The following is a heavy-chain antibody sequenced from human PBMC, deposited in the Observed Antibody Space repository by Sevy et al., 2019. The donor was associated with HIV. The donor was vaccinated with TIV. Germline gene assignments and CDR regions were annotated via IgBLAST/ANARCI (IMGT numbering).Heavy chain of an antibody. CDR2: IYPGDSDS. V-gene: IGHV5-51*01. CDR1: GYIFTNYW. J-gene: IGHJ6*02. D-gene: IGHD1-1*01. CDR3: ARATAGTAPHYSYYTMDV. Sequence: GESLKISCKGSGYIFTNYWIGWVRQLPGKGLEWMGVIYPGDSDSRYSPSFQGQVTMSADKSISTAYLQWSSLKASDTAIYCCARATAGTAPHYSYYTMDVWGQGTTVTVSS.